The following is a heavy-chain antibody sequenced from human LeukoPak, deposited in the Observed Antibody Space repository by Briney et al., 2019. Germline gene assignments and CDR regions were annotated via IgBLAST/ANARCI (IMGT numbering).Heavy chain of an antibody. V-gene: IGHV4-39*07. Sequence: SEPLSLTCTVSGGSISSSSYYWGWIPQPPGKGLEWIGSIYYSGSTYYNPSLKSRVTISVDASKNQFSLKLSSVTAADTAVYYCASNGVSIAAAGTPFDYWGQGTLVTVSS. CDR2: IYYSGST. D-gene: IGHD6-13*01. J-gene: IGHJ4*02. CDR1: GGSISSSSYY. CDR3: ASNGVSIAAAGTPFDY.